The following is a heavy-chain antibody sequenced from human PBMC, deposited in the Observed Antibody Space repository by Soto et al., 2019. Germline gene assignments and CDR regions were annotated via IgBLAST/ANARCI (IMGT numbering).Heavy chain of an antibody. Sequence: SVKVSCKASGGTFSSYAISWVRQAPGQGLEWMGGIIPIFGTANYAQKFQGRVTITADESTSTAYMELSSLRSEDTAVYYCARDRAYYDFWSGYSAPYYYYYGMDVWGQGTTVTVSS. V-gene: IGHV1-69*13. J-gene: IGHJ6*02. CDR1: GGTFSSYA. D-gene: IGHD3-3*01. CDR2: IIPIFGTA. CDR3: ARDRAYYDFWSGYSAPYYYYYGMDV.